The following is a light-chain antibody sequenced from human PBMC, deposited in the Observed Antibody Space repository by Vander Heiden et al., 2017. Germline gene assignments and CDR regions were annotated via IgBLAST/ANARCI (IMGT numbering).Light chain of an antibody. Sequence: QSVLTQPPSVSASPGQRVTISCSGGSSTIGKNYVSWSQQLPGTAPKLLIYDNKKRPSGIPDRFSASKSGTSATLGITGLQTGDEADYYCGTWDSSLSAYVFGTGTKVTAL. J-gene: IGLJ1*01. CDR1: SSTIGKNY. CDR2: DNK. V-gene: IGLV1-51*01. CDR3: GTWDSSLSAYV.